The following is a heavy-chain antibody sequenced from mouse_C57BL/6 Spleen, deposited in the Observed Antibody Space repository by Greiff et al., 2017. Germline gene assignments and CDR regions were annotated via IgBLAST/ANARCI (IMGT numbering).Heavy chain of an antibody. D-gene: IGHD1-1*01. CDR3: ARGVLSTVVAPDY. V-gene: IGHV5-4*03. CDR2: ISDGGSYT. J-gene: IGHJ4*01. CDR1: GFTFSSYA. Sequence: DVKLVESGGGLVKPGGSLKLSCAASGFTFSSYAMSWVRQTPEKRLEWVATISDGGSYTYYPDNVKGRFTISRDNAKNNLYLQLSQLKSEDTAMYYCARGVLSTVVAPDYWGQGTSVTVSS.